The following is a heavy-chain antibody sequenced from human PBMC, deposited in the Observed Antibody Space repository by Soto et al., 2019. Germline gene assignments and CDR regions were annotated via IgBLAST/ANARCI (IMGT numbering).Heavy chain of an antibody. CDR3: ATPAGEGVYCSSTSCYYS. D-gene: IGHD2-2*01. J-gene: IGHJ4*02. CDR1: GFTFSSYW. CDR2: IKQDGSEK. V-gene: IGHV3-7*01. Sequence: GGSLRLSCAASGFTFSSYWMSWVRQAPGKGLEWVANIKQDGSEKYYVDSVKGRFTISRDNAKNSLYLQMNSLRAEDTAVYYCATPAGEGVYCSSTSCYYSWGQGTLVTVSS.